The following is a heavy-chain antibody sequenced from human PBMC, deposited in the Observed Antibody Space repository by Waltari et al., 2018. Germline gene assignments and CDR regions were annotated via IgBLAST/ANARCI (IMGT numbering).Heavy chain of an antibody. CDR2: INPNSGAT. CDR3: ATYPRMIPSAAPPFDY. J-gene: IGHJ4*02. CDR1: GYTFTVYY. D-gene: IGHD2-2*01. V-gene: IGHV1-2*02. Sequence: QVQLMQSGAEVKKPGASVKVSCQASGYTFTVYYTPWVRQAPGQGLEWMGWINPNSGATNYAQNFQGRVTMTRDTSINTAYMELNRLGSDDSAVYYCATYPRMIPSAAPPFDYWGQGTLVTVSS.